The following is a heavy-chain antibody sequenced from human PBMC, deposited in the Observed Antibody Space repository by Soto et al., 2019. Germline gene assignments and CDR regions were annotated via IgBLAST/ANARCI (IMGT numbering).Heavy chain of an antibody. V-gene: IGHV5-51*01. CDR3: ARPTDYHYGMEV. CDR1: GYNFHTYW. CDR2: IYPHDSDT. Sequence: LGESLTISCEGSGYNFHTYWIAWVRQMPGKGLEWMGFIYPHDSDTIYSPSFRGRVTISADKSINTAYLQWTSLKASDTAMYYCARPTDYHYGMEVWGQGTTVTVSS. D-gene: IGHD4-17*01. J-gene: IGHJ6*02.